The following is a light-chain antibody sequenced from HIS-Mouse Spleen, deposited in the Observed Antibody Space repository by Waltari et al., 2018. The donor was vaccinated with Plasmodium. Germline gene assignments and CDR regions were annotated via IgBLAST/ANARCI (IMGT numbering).Light chain of an antibody. J-gene: IGLJ2*01. CDR2: QDS. Sequence: SYELTQPPSVSVSPGQTASITCSGDKLGYKYACWYQQKPGQAPVLVIYQDSTRPPGFPERFSGSNSGNTATLTISGTQAMDEADYYCQAWDSSTVVFGGGTKLTVL. V-gene: IGLV3-1*01. CDR3: QAWDSSTVV. CDR1: KLGYKY.